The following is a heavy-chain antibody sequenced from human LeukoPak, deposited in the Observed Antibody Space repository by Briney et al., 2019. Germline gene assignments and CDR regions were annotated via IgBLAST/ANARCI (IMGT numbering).Heavy chain of an antibody. V-gene: IGHV3-21*01. Sequence: GGSLRLSCAASGFTFSSYSMNWVRQAPGKGLEWVSSISSSSSYIYYADSVKGRFTISRDNAKNSLYLQMNSLRAEDKSVYYCARWTYCGGDCYSPYYFDYWGQGTLVTVSS. CDR3: ARWTYCGGDCYSPYYFDY. CDR2: ISSSSSYI. CDR1: GFTFSSYS. D-gene: IGHD2-21*02. J-gene: IGHJ4*02.